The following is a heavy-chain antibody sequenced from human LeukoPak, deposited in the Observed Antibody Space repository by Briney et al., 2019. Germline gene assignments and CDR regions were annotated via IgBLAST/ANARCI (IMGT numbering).Heavy chain of an antibody. CDR3: AAYGGDWRFDS. Sequence: TSETLSLTCGAPDGSLDIYYWMFVRQPPGKGLQWIGEITYRGSPYYHPTLKSRVTISIDASQRHISLRLSSVTAADTAVYYCAAYGGDWRFDSWGQGTLVSVSS. CDR2: ITYRGSP. CDR1: DGSLDIYY. V-gene: IGHV4-34*01. D-gene: IGHD2-21*01. J-gene: IGHJ4*02.